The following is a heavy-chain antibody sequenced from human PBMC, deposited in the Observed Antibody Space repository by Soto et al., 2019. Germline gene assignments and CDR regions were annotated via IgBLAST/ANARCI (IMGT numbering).Heavy chain of an antibody. V-gene: IGHV3-21*01. D-gene: IGHD4-17*01. J-gene: IGHJ4*02. CDR2: ISSSSSYI. CDR3: AATVSTFSSGPYYFDY. CDR1: GFTFSSYS. Sequence: EVQLVESGGGLVKPGGSLRLSCAASGFTFSSYSMNWVRQAPGKGLEWVSSISSSSSYIYYADSVKGRFTISRDNAKNSLYLQMNSLRAEDTAVYYCAATVSTFSSGPYYFDYWGQGTLVTVSS.